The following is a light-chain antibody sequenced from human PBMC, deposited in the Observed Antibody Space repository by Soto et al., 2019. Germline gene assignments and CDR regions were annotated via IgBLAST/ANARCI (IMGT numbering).Light chain of an antibody. Sequence: EMVLSQSPGTLSLSPGERATLSCRASQSVTSNYLAWYQQKPGQAPRLLIYGASTRATGIPARFSGSGSGTDFTLTISSLEPEDFAVYYCQQRSNRPPISFGQGTRLEI. CDR1: QSVTSNY. CDR2: GAS. J-gene: IGKJ5*01. CDR3: QQRSNRPPIS. V-gene: IGKV3-11*01.